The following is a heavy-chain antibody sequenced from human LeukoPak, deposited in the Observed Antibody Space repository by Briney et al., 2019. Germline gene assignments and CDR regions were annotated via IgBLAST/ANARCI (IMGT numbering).Heavy chain of an antibody. D-gene: IGHD3-3*01. J-gene: IGHJ4*02. CDR1: AFTFSSYW. V-gene: IGHV3-48*04. CDR2: ISSSGSTI. Sequence: QPGGSLRLSCEASAFTFSSYWMSWVRQAPGKGLEWVSYISSSGSTIYYADSVKGRFTISRDNAKNSLYLQMNSLRAEDTAVYYCARGARFLEWLFQERPYYFDYWGQGTLVTVSS. CDR3: ARGARFLEWLFQERPYYFDY.